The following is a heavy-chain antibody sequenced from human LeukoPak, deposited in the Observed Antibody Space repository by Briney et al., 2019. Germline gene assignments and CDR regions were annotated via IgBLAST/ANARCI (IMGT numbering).Heavy chain of an antibody. J-gene: IGHJ4*02. CDR3: DSYYGSGPDGY. CDR2: IIPILGIA. D-gene: IGHD3-10*01. V-gene: IGHV1-69*02. Sequence: ASVKVTRKASGGTFSSYTISWVRQAPGQGLEWMGRIIPILGIANYAQKFQGRVTITADKSTSTAYMELSSLRSEDTAVYYCDSYYGSGPDGYWGQGTLVTVSS. CDR1: GGTFSSYT.